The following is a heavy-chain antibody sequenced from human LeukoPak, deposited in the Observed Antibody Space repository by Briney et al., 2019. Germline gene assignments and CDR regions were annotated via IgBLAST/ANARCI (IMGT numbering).Heavy chain of an antibody. V-gene: IGHV4-59*01. CDR2: IYYSGST. Sequence: PSGTLSLTCTVSGGSISSYYWSWIRQPPGKGLEWIGYIYYSGSTNYNPSLKSRVAISVDTSKNQFSLKLSSVTAADTAVYYCARGQLWPRYYFDYWGQGTLVTVSS. J-gene: IGHJ4*02. CDR1: GGSISSYY. CDR3: ARGQLWPRYYFDY. D-gene: IGHD5-18*01.